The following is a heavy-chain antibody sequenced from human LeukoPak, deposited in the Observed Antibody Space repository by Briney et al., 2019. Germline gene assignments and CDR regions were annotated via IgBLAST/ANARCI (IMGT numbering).Heavy chain of an antibody. J-gene: IGHJ4*02. CDR3: ARDQEHWLGGLDY. D-gene: IGHD6-19*01. CDR1: GGSISSYY. CDR2: IYYSGST. Sequence: SETLSLTCTVSGGSISSYYWSWIRQPPGKGLEWIGYIYYSGSTNYNPSLKSRVTISVDTSKKQFSLKLSSVTTADTAVYYCARDQEHWLGGLDYWGQGILVTVSS. V-gene: IGHV4-59*01.